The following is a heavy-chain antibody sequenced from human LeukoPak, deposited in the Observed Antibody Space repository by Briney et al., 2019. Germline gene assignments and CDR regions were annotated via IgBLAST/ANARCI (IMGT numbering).Heavy chain of an antibody. J-gene: IGHJ5*02. CDR2: ISSSSSYT. V-gene: IGHV3-11*05. D-gene: IGHD3-10*01. Sequence: GGSLRPSCAASGFTFSDYYMSWIRQAPGKGLEWVSYISSSSSYTNYADSVKGRFTISRDNAKNSLYLQMNSLRAEDTAVYYCARDYYGSGSYFEVPYNWFDPWGQGTLVTVSS. CDR3: ARDYYGSGSYFEVPYNWFDP. CDR1: GFTFSDYY.